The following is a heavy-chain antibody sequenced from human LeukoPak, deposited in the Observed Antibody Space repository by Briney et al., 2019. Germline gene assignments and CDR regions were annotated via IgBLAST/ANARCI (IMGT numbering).Heavy chain of an antibody. CDR2: VSYSGGT. CDR1: GASVSSHY. J-gene: IGHJ6*03. V-gene: IGHV4-59*02. Sequence: SETLSLTCTVSGASVSSHYWSWIRQPPGKGLEWIGYVSYSGGTNYNPSLKSRVTISLDTSKNQFSLKLSSVTAADTAVYYCARDLDVPSRNYYYYYMDVWGKGTTVTVSS. D-gene: IGHD2-2*01. CDR3: ARDLDVPSRNYYYYYMDV.